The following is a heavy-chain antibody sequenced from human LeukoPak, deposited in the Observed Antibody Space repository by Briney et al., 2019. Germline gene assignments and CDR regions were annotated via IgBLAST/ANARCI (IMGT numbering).Heavy chain of an antibody. Sequence: PGGSLRFYCAASGFTFSDYYMSWIRQAPGKGLEGVSYISSSDTTYYADSVKGRFTISRDNAKSSLYLQMNSLRDEDTAVYYCARDPYSGNYGDYYYYYMDVWGKGTTVTISS. CDR1: GFTFSDYY. CDR3: ARDPYSGNYGDYYYYYMDV. D-gene: IGHD1-26*01. J-gene: IGHJ6*03. V-gene: IGHV3-11*04. CDR2: ISSSDTT.